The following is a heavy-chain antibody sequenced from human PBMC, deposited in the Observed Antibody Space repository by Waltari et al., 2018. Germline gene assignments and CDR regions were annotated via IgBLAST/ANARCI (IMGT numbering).Heavy chain of an antibody. Sequence: QVQLQESGPGLVKPSETLSLTCAVSGYSISSGYYWGWIRQPPGKGLEWIGSIYHSGSTYDNPSLKSRVTISVDTSKNQFSLKLSSVTAADTAGYYWAREKVEAAAVGWFDPWGQGTLVTVSS. D-gene: IGHD6-13*01. CDR3: AREKVEAAAVGWFDP. V-gene: IGHV4-38-2*02. J-gene: IGHJ5*02. CDR1: GYSISSGYY. CDR2: IYHSGST.